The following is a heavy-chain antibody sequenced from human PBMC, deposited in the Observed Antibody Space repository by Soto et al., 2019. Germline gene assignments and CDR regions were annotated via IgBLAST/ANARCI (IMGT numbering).Heavy chain of an antibody. CDR3: TMDLNHECGP. J-gene: IGHJ5*02. V-gene: IGHV3-7*04. CDR1: GFTFSDYW. D-gene: IGHD2-21*01. CDR2: MNPDGSEQ. Sequence: EVHLVESGGGLVQPGGSLRLSCAASGFTFSDYWMTWVRQTPGKGLEGVANMNPDGSEQYYLDSVKGRFTISRDNAKNSLYLQVNSLRGEETAGYYCTMDLNHECGPWGQGTQVIVSS.